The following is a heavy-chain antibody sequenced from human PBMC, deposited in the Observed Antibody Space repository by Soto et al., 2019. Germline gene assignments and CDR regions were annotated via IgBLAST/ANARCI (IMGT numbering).Heavy chain of an antibody. V-gene: IGHV4-34*01. J-gene: IGHJ5*02. D-gene: IGHD6-19*01. Sequence: SETLSLTCAVYGGSFSGYYWSWIRQPPGKGLEWIGEINHSGSTNYNPSLKSRVTISVDTSKNQFSLKLSSVTAADTAVYYCARGQYLFRYSSGWYFWFDPWGQGTLVTSPQ. CDR1: GGSFSGYY. CDR2: INHSGST. CDR3: ARGQYLFRYSSGWYFWFDP.